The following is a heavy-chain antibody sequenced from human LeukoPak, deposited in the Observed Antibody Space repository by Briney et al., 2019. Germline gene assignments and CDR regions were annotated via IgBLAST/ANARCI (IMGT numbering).Heavy chain of an antibody. J-gene: IGHJ1*01. Sequence: SETLSLTCAVSGGSILSTNWWSWVRPPPGRGLEWIGEVHLSGASNYNPSLKSRVNMSIDKSRNQLSLELTSVTAADTAMYYCARESGAFSPFGFWGQGTLVTVSS. CDR2: VHLSGAS. CDR1: GGSILSTNW. CDR3: ARESGAFSPFGF. D-gene: IGHD1-26*01. V-gene: IGHV4-4*02.